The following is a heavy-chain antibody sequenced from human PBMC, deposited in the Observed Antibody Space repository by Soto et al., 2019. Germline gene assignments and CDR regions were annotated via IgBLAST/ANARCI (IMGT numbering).Heavy chain of an antibody. CDR1: GFTFSSYA. CDR3: ARDRNVVVVDATTVAHYYYGMDV. Sequence: QVQLVESGGGVVQPGRSLRLSCAASGFTFSSYAMHWVRQAPGKGLEWVAVISYDGSNKYYADSVRGRFTISRDNSKNTQYLQMNSLRADDTAVYYCARDRNVVVVDATTVAHYYYGMDVWGQGTTVTVSS. J-gene: IGHJ6*02. V-gene: IGHV3-30-3*01. D-gene: IGHD2-15*01. CDR2: ISYDGSNK.